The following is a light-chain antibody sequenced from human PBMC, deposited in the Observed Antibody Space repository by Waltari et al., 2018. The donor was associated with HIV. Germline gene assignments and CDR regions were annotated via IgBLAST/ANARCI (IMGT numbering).Light chain of an antibody. CDR2: SND. J-gene: IGLJ3*02. CDR1: SSNIGSNT. Sequence: QSVLTQPPSASGTPGQRVTISCSGSSSNIGSNTVSWYKQVPGTAPKVFIYSNDDRPSGVPDRFSGSKSGTSASLAISGLQSEDEADYYCATWDDSLNGWVFGGGTKVTVL. V-gene: IGLV1-44*01. CDR3: ATWDDSLNGWV.